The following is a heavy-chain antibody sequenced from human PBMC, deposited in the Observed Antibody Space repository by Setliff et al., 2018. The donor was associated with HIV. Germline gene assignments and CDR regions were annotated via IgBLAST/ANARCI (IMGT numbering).Heavy chain of an antibody. Sequence: PGGSLRLSCAASGFTFSSNAMHWVRQAPGKGLEWVAVIAYDGSNKYYADSVKGRFTISRDNSKNMMNLQMNSLRAEDTAVYYCASHPRGDYLEYWGQGTLVTVSS. CDR1: GFTFSSNA. V-gene: IGHV3-30*04. CDR2: IAYDGSNK. CDR3: ASHPRGDYLEY. J-gene: IGHJ4*02.